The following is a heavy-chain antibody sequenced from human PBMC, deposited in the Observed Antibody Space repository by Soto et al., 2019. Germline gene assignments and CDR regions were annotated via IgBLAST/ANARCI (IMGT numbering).Heavy chain of an antibody. CDR3: AKDESAGYYYFDY. V-gene: IGHV3-23*01. D-gene: IGHD3-9*01. CDR1: GFTFSNYA. CDR2: ISNNGGST. J-gene: IGHJ4*02. Sequence: EVQLLDSGGGLVQPGGSLRLSCAASGFTFSNYAMSWVRQAPGKGLEWVSVISNNGGSTYYADSVKGRFTISRDNSKNTLYLQMNSLRAEDTAVYYCAKDESAGYYYFDYWGQGTLVTVSS.